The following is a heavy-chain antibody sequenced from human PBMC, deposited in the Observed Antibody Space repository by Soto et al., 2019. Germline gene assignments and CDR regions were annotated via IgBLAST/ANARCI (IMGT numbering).Heavy chain of an antibody. V-gene: IGHV3-30*18. CDR2: LSHEGTQG. Sequence: GGSLRLSCVASGLTFKNYDMHWVRQSPGKGLEWLAILSHEGTQGFYAESLKGRFAVSRDNSKNTLYLQLNSLTTEDTAIYYCVKGYCGVSCTSYDPPKQFDSWGQGTLVTVSS. CDR1: GLTFKNYD. CDR3: VKGYCGVSCTSYDPPKQFDS. D-gene: IGHD2-21*01. J-gene: IGHJ4*02.